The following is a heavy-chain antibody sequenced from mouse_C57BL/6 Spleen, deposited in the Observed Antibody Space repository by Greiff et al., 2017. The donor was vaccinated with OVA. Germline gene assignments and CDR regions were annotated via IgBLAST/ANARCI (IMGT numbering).Heavy chain of an antibody. Sequence: EVKLVASGGGLVKPGGSLTLSCAASGFTFSDYGMHWVRQAPEKGLEWVAYISSGSSTIYYADTVKGRFTISRDNAKNTLFLQMTSLRSEDTDMYYCARPLYGSGTYAMDYWGQGTSVTVSS. V-gene: IGHV5-17*01. CDR3: ARPLYGSGTYAMDY. D-gene: IGHD1-1*01. CDR2: ISSGSSTI. J-gene: IGHJ4*01. CDR1: GFTFSDYG.